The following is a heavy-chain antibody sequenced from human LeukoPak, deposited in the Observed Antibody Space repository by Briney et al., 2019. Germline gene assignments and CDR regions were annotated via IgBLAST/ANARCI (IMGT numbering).Heavy chain of an antibody. D-gene: IGHD3-22*01. CDR2: ITTSGGAK. V-gene: IGHV3-48*01. CDR3: AREIYYYDSSGYTYYFDY. Sequence: GGSLRLSCAASGFTFSSYSMNWVRQAPGKGLEWISYITTSGGAKNYADSVKGRFTISRDNAENSLYLQMSSLRAEDTAVYYCAREIYYYDSSGYTYYFDYWGQGTLVTVSS. J-gene: IGHJ4*02. CDR1: GFTFSSYS.